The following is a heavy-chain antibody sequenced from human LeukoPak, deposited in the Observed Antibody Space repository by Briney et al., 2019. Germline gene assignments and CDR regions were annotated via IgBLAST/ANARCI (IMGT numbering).Heavy chain of an antibody. CDR2: ISAYNGNT. D-gene: IGHD3-9*01. CDR1: GYTFTSYG. Sequence: ASVKVSCKASGYTFTSYGISWVRQAPGQGLEWMGWISAYNGNTNYAQKLQGRVTMTTDTSTSTAYMELRSLRSDDTAVYYCARDYGILTGNPNFDYWGQGTLVTVSS. V-gene: IGHV1-18*04. J-gene: IGHJ4*02. CDR3: ARDYGILTGNPNFDY.